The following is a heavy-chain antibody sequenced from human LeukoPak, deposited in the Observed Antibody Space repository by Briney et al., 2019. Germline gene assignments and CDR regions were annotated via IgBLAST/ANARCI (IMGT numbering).Heavy chain of an antibody. D-gene: IGHD5-12*01. J-gene: IGHJ4*02. CDR2: ISYDGRNK. CDR3: ARIFGYDSSNFDY. V-gene: IGHV3-30*03. Sequence: PGGSPRLSCAASGFTFSSYWMSWVRQAPGKGLEWVAAISYDGRNKYYADSVKGRFTISRDNSKNTLYLQMNSLGAEDTAVYYCARIFGYDSSNFDYWGQGTLVTVSS. CDR1: GFTFSSYW.